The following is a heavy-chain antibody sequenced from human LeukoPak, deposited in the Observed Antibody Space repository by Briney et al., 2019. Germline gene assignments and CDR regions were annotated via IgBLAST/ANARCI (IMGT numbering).Heavy chain of an antibody. J-gene: IGHJ4*02. D-gene: IGHD6-25*01. CDR1: GFRFRNYA. CDR2: IDGDGDRT. CDR3: ARDLIIRGRGYYFDL. V-gene: IGHV3-23*01. Sequence: GGSLRLSCAGSGFRFRNYATSWVRQTPGKGLEWVSSIDGDGDRTYYADSVKGRFIISRDSSNDTLHLQMSSLRVEDTAVYYCARDLIIRGRGYYFDLWGQGTLVTVSS.